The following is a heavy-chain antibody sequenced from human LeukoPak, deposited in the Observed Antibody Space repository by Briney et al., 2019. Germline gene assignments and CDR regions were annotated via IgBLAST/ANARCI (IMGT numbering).Heavy chain of an antibody. V-gene: IGHV1-2*02. CDR2: INPNSGGT. Sequence: GASVKVSCKASGYTFTGYYMHWVRQAPGQGLEWMGWINPNSGGTNYAQKFQGRVTMTRDTSISTAYMELSRLRSDDTAVYYCARDLISMVRGVSFDYWGQGTLVTVSS. D-gene: IGHD3-10*01. J-gene: IGHJ4*02. CDR1: GYTFTGYY. CDR3: ARDLISMVRGVSFDY.